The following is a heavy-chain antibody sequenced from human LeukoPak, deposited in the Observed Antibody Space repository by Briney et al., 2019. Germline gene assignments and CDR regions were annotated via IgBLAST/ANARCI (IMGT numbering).Heavy chain of an antibody. CDR1: VFTFNTYR. Sequence: GGSLRLSCAASVFTFNTYRMSWVRQAPGKGLGWVANIKQDGSEKYYVDSLKGRFTISRDNAKNSLYLQMNSLRAEDTAVYYCATYVVYNWNDDYAFNIWGQGTMVTVSS. CDR2: IKQDGSEK. D-gene: IGHD1-20*01. V-gene: IGHV3-7*01. CDR3: ATYVVYNWNDDYAFNI. J-gene: IGHJ3*02.